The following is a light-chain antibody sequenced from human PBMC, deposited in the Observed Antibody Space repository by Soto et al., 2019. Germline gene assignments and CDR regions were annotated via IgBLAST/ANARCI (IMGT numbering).Light chain of an antibody. CDR2: GAS. V-gene: IGKV3-20*01. Sequence: EIVLTQSPATLSLSPGERATLSCRASQSVSSSYLAWYQQKPGQAPRLLIYGASNRATGIPDRFSGRGSGTDFTLTISRLEPEDFAVYYCQQYGSSPWTFGQGPRWIS. CDR1: QSVSSSY. CDR3: QQYGSSPWT. J-gene: IGKJ1*01.